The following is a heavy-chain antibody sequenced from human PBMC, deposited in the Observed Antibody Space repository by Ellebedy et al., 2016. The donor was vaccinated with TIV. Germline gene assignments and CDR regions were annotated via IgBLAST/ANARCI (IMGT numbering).Heavy chain of an antibody. V-gene: IGHV6-1*01. J-gene: IGHJ5*02. CDR3: ARVEENSSGWLSWFDP. Sequence: SQTLSLTCAISGDSVSSNSATWNWIRQSPSRGLEWLGRTYYRSKLYNDYAVSVKSRITIKSDTSKNQFSLQLNSVTPEDTAVYYCARVEENSSGWLSWFDPWGQGTLVTVSS. CDR1: GDSVSSNSAT. D-gene: IGHD6-19*01. CDR2: TYYRSKLYN.